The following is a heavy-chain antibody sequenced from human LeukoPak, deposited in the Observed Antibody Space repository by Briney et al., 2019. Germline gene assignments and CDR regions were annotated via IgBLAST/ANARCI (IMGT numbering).Heavy chain of an antibody. J-gene: IGHJ4*02. V-gene: IGHV1-18*01. CDR3: ARDQVARDIVVVLAATGTIDY. D-gene: IGHD2-15*01. CDR1: GYTFTNYG. CDR2: ISAYIGNT. Sequence: ASVKVSCKASGYTFTNYGISWVRQAPGQGLEWMGWISAYIGNTNYAQKLQGRVTMTTDTSTSTAYMELRSLRSDDTAVYYCARDQVARDIVVVLAATGTIDYWGQGTLVTVSS.